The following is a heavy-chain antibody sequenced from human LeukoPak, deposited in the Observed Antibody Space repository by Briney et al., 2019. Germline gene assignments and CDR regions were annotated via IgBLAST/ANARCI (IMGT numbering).Heavy chain of an antibody. Sequence: ASVKVSCKSSGYTFTSYSINWVRQAPGQGLEWMGWISAYNGNTKYAQKLQGRVTMTTDTSTSTAYMELRSLRSDDTAVYYCARGLGGSGSYFLTFDYWGQGTLVTVSS. V-gene: IGHV1-18*01. D-gene: IGHD1-26*01. CDR2: ISAYNGNT. J-gene: IGHJ4*02. CDR3: ARGLGGSGSYFLTFDY. CDR1: GYTFTSYS.